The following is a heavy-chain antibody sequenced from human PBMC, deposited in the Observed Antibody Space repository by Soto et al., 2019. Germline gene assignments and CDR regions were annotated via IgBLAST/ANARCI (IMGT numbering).Heavy chain of an antibody. CDR2: IYYSGST. Sequence: TLSLTCTVSGGSISSYYWSWIRQPPGKGLEWIGYIYYSGSTNYNPSLKSRVTISVDTSKNQFSLKLSSVTAADTAVYYCARDRGYYDSSGYFDYWGQGTLVTVSS. CDR3: ARDRGYYDSSGYFDY. V-gene: IGHV4-59*01. J-gene: IGHJ4*02. CDR1: GGSISSYY. D-gene: IGHD3-22*01.